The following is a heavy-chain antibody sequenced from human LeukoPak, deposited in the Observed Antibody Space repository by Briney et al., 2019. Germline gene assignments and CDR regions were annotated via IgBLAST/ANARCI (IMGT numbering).Heavy chain of an antibody. D-gene: IGHD3-10*01. Sequence: GGSLRLSCAASGFTFSSDAMSWVRQAPGKGLEWVSTISGGGGTTYYSDSVKGRFTISRDNSKNTLFLQMNSLRAEDTAVYYCAKASTFGELNRPFDFWGQGTLVTVSS. CDR1: GFTFSSDA. J-gene: IGHJ4*02. CDR2: ISGGGGTT. CDR3: AKASTFGELNRPFDF. V-gene: IGHV3-23*01.